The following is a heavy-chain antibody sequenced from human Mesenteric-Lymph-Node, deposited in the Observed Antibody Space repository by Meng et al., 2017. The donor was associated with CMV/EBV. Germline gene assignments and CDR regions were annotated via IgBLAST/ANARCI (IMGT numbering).Heavy chain of an antibody. CDR1: GGSISSSNW. V-gene: IGHV4-4*02. CDR2: IYHSGST. Sequence: SETLSLTCAVSGGSISSSNWWSWVRQPPGKGLEWIGEIYHSGSTNYNPSLKSRVTISVDKSKHQFSLKLSSVTAADTAVYYCARYSFDIVVVPAAADDYYYYGMDVWGQGTTVTVSS. CDR3: ARYSFDIVVVPAAADDYYYYGMDV. D-gene: IGHD2-2*01. J-gene: IGHJ6*02.